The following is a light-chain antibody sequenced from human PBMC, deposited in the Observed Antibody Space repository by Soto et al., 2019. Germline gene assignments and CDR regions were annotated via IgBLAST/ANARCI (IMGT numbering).Light chain of an antibody. J-gene: IGKJ4*01. CDR2: GAS. CDR3: HQYGGSPPIT. V-gene: IGKV3-20*01. CDR1: QSVSSNY. Sequence: EIVLTQSPGTLSLSPGERATLSCRASQSVSSNYLAWYQQKPGQAPRLLIDGASSRATGIPDRFSGSGSGTDFTLTISRLEPEDFAVYYCHQYGGSPPITFGGGTKVDIK.